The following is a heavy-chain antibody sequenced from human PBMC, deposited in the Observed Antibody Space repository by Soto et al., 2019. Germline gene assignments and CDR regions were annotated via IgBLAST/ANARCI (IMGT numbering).Heavy chain of an antibody. V-gene: IGHV3-7*01. D-gene: IGHD6-13*01. CDR3: ASMASAGRGWDV. Sequence: EVQLVESGGGLVQPGGSLRLFCAASGFTFSSYWMSWVRQAPVKGLEWVGNIKQDGSEKNYVDFMEGRFTISRDNAENSLYLQMNSLRAEGTAVYYCASMASAGRGWDVWGQGTTVVVSS. J-gene: IGHJ6*02. CDR1: GFTFSSYW. CDR2: IKQDGSEK.